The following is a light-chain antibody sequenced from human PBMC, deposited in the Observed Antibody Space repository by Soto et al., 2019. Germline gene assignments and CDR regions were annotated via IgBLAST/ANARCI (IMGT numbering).Light chain of an antibody. Sequence: EILMTQSPVTLSVSPVERATLSCRASQTINRNLAWYQQKPGQAPRLLISDASTRATGIPGRFTGSGSGTEFTLTISSLQSEDFASYYCQQYNSYSTFGQGTKVDIK. CDR2: DAS. CDR3: QQYNSYST. CDR1: QTINRN. V-gene: IGKV3-15*01. J-gene: IGKJ1*01.